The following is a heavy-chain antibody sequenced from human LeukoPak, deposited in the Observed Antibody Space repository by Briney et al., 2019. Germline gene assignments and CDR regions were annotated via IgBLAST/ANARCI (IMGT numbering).Heavy chain of an antibody. J-gene: IGHJ4*02. CDR2: INPSGGST. CDR1: GYTFTSYY. V-gene: IGHV1-46*03. D-gene: IGHD3-3*01. CDR3: ARVRGEYDVWSGYYNGYYFDY. Sequence: ASVKVSCKASGYTFTSYYMHWVRQAPGQGLEWMGIINPSGGSTSYAQKFQGRVTMTRDTSTSTVYMELSSLRSEDTAVYYCARVRGEYDVWSGYYNGYYFDYWGQGTLVTVSS.